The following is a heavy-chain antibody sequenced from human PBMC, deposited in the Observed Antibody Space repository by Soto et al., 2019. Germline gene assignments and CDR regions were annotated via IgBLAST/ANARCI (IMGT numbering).Heavy chain of an antibody. CDR1: GYTFTSYG. Sequence: QVQLVQSGAEVKKPGASVKVSCKASGYTFTSYGISWVRQAPGQGLEWMGWISAYNGNTNYAQKLQGRVTMTTDTSTSRGYMELRSLRSDDTAVYYCASSILDWNDAFYYYYGMDVWGQGTTVTVSS. CDR2: ISAYNGNT. D-gene: IGHD1-1*01. J-gene: IGHJ6*02. V-gene: IGHV1-18*01. CDR3: ASSILDWNDAFYYYYGMDV.